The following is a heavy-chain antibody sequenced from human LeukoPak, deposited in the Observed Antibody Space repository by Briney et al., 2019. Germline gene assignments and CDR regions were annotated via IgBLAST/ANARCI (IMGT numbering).Heavy chain of an antibody. CDR1: GYSISSGYY. J-gene: IGHJ4*02. Sequence: PSETLSLTCTVSGYSISSGYYWGWIRQPPGKGLEWIGEINHSGSTNYNPSLKSRVTISVDTSKNQFSLKLSSVTAADTAVYYCARHRVGAVRYCSGGSCPLDYWGQGTLVTVSS. V-gene: IGHV4-38-2*02. CDR3: ARHRVGAVRYCSGGSCPLDY. D-gene: IGHD2-15*01. CDR2: INHSGST.